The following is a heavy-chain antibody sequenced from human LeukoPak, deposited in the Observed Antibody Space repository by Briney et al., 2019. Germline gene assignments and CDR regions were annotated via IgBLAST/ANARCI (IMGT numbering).Heavy chain of an antibody. V-gene: IGHV3-30-3*01. CDR3: ARDLGGYYYDSSGYSAFDY. CDR2: ISYDGSNK. D-gene: IGHD3-22*01. CDR1: GFTFSSYP. J-gene: IGHJ4*02. Sequence: GGSLRLSCAASGFTFSSYPMHWVRQAPGKGLEWVTVISYDGSNKYYADSVKGRFTISRDNAKNSLYLQMNSLRAEDTAVYYCARDLGGYYYDSSGYSAFDYWGQGTLVTVSS.